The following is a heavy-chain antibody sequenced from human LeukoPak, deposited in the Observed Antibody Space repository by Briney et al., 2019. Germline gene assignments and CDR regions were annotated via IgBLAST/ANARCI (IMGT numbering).Heavy chain of an antibody. CDR3: ARDLHRGRSGWYGGMDV. CDR2: ISGSGGST. Sequence: GGSLRLSCAASGFTFSSYAMSWVRQAPGKGLEWVSAISGSGGSTYYADSVKGRFTISRDNSKNTLYLQMNSLRAEDTAVYYCARDLHRGRSGWYGGMDVWGKGTTVTISS. V-gene: IGHV3-23*01. J-gene: IGHJ6*03. CDR1: GFTFSSYA. D-gene: IGHD6-19*01.